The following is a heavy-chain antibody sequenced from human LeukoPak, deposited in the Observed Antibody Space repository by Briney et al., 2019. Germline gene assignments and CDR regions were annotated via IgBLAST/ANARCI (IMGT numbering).Heavy chain of an antibody. D-gene: IGHD4-17*01. J-gene: IGHJ4*02. V-gene: IGHV3-23*01. CDR1: GFTVSINY. Sequence: GGSLRLSCAASGFTVSINYMNWVRQAPGKGLEWVSAISGSGGSTYYADSVKGRFTISRDNSKNTLYLQMNSLRAEDTAVYYCAKVLYGDYPGRWGQGTLVTVSS. CDR2: ISGSGGST. CDR3: AKVLYGDYPGR.